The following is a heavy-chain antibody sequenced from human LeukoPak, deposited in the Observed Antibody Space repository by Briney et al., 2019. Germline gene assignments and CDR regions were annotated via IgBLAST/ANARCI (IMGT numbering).Heavy chain of an antibody. CDR2: IKQDGSEK. D-gene: IGHD4-23*01. V-gene: IGHV3-7*03. Sequence: GGSLRLSCAASGFTFSSYWMSWVRQAPGKGLEWVANIKQDGSEKYYVDSVKGRFTISRDNAKNSLYLQMNSLRPEDTALYYCAKDGSGANSDYFDYWGQGTLVTVSS. CDR1: GFTFSSYW. CDR3: AKDGSGANSDYFDY. J-gene: IGHJ4*02.